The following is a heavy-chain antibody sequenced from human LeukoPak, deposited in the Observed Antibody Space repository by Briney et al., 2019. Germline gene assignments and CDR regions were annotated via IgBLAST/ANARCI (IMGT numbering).Heavy chain of an antibody. V-gene: IGHV3-48*04. D-gene: IGHD3-22*01. CDR2: ISSSSSTI. CDR3: ASPIHHYYDSSGLGY. CDR1: GFTLNTNY. Sequence: GGSLRLSCAASGFTLNTNYMNWVRQVPGKGLEWVSYISSSSSTIYYADSVKGRFTISRDNAKNSLYLQMNSLRAEDTAVYYCASPIHHYYDSSGLGYWGQGTLVTVSS. J-gene: IGHJ4*02.